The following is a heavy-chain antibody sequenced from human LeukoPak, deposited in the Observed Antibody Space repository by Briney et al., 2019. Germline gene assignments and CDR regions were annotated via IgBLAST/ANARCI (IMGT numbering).Heavy chain of an antibody. J-gene: IGHJ4*02. Sequence: PGGSLRLSCAASGFTFSRSWMTWVRQAPGKGLEWVAFIRYDGSNKYYADSVKGRFTISRDNSKNTLYLQMNSLRAEDTAVYYCAKGFEGNWGQGTLVTVSS. CDR2: IRYDGSNK. V-gene: IGHV3-30*02. CDR3: AKGFEGN. CDR1: GFTFSRSW.